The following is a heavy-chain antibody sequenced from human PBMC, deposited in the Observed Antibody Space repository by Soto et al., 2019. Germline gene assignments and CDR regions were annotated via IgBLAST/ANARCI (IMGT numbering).Heavy chain of an antibody. CDR2: ISYDGDNE. V-gene: IGHV3-30*18. D-gene: IGHD3-10*01. CDR3: SKDIALVRGVIIDMDV. J-gene: IGHJ6*02. Sequence: QVHLVESGGGVVQPGRSLRLSCAASGFTFSNYGMHWVRQAPGKGLEWVAVISYDGDNEYYAESVKGRFTISRDNSKNTLHLQMNSLRAEDTAVYYCSKDIALVRGVIIDMDVWGQGTTVTVSS. CDR1: GFTFSNYG.